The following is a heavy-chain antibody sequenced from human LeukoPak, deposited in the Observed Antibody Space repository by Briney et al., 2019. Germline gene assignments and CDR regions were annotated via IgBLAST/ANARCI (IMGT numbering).Heavy chain of an antibody. CDR2: ISYDGGNK. CDR1: GFTFSDYG. Sequence: GRSLRLSCAASGFTFSDYGMHWVRQAPGKGLEWVALISYDGGNKFYADSVRDRFTISRDNSKNTLFLQMNSLRIEDTAVYYCARVFEVRGARRPKDYWGQGTLVIVSS. J-gene: IGHJ4*02. D-gene: IGHD3-10*01. V-gene: IGHV3-30*03. CDR3: ARVFEVRGARRPKDY.